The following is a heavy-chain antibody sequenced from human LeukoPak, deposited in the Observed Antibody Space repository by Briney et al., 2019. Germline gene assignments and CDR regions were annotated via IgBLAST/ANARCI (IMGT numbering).Heavy chain of an antibody. CDR2: ISYDGSNK. CDR1: GFTFSSYG. CDR3: SKDVRALNNYGSGSSGFF. Sequence: GRSLRLSCAASGFTFSSYGMHWARQAPGKGLEWVALISYDGSNKYYADPVKGRFTISRDNSKNTLYLQMNSLRVEDAAVYYCSKDVRALNNYGSGSSGFFWGQGTLVTVSS. D-gene: IGHD3-10*01. V-gene: IGHV3-30*18. J-gene: IGHJ4*02.